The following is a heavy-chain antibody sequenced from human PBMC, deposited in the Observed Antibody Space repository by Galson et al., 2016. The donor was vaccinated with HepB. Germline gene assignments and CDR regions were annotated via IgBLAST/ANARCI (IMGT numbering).Heavy chain of an antibody. CDR1: GFTFSNYK. CDR2: ISSSSSYT. V-gene: IGHV3-21*01. Sequence: SLRLSCAASGFTFSNYKMNWVRQAQGKGLEWISSISSSSSYTFYADSVKGRVTISRDNAKKSLYLQMNSLRAEDTAVYYCARDRSSWQEEETFDVWGQGTLVAVSS. CDR3: ARDRSSWQEEETFDV. D-gene: IGHD6-13*01. J-gene: IGHJ3*01.